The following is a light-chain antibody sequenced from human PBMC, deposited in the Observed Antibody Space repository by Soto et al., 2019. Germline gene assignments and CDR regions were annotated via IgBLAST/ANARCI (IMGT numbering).Light chain of an antibody. CDR3: AAWDDSFNGPV. V-gene: IGLV1-44*01. CDR2: TTY. Sequence: QSVLTQPPSASGTPGKRVIISCSGRSSNLGSNSGNWYQQLPGTAPKLLIYTTYQRPLGVPDRFSVSKSGTSASLAISGIQTEDEGDYFCAAWDDSFNGPVFGGGTKLTVL. CDR1: SSNLGSNS. J-gene: IGLJ3*02.